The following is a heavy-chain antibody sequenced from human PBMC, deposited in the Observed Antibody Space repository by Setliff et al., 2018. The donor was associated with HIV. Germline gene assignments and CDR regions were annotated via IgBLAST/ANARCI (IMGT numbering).Heavy chain of an antibody. V-gene: IGHV1-18*01. D-gene: IGHD2-15*01. Sequence: ASVKVSCKASGYTFTSYGISWVRQAPGQGLEWMGWISVYNGNTNHAQKLQGRVTMTTDTSTSTAYMELRSLRSDDTAVYYCARVGSYWTQFDYWGQGTLVTVSS. CDR1: GYTFTSYG. CDR2: ISVYNGNT. CDR3: ARVGSYWTQFDY. J-gene: IGHJ4*01.